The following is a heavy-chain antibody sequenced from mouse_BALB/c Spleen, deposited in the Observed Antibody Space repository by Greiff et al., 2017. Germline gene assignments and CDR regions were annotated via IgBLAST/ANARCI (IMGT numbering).Heavy chain of an antibody. D-gene: IGHD3-2*01. CDR3: TRSRQLGLGLPDYYAMDY. CDR1: GYTFTSYW. Sequence: QVQLQQPGAELVRPGASVKLSCKASGYTFTSYWINWVKQRPGQGLEWIGNIYPSDSYTNYNQKFKDKATLTVDKSSSTAYMQLSSPTSEDSAVYYCTRSRQLGLGLPDYYAMDYWGQGTSVTVSS. V-gene: IGHV1-69*02. J-gene: IGHJ4*01. CDR2: IYPSDSYT.